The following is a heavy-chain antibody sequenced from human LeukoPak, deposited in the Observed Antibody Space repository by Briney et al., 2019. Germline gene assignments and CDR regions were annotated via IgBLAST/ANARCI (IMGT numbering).Heavy chain of an antibody. CDR3: ASPGPYYSETSGYLVF. D-gene: IGHD3-22*01. CDR1: GGSISRGSYS. V-gene: IGHV4-61*09. CDR2: IYTSGST. Sequence: SETLSLTCTVSGGSISRGSYSWNWIRQPAGKGLEWIGHIYTSGSTNYNPSLKSRATFSEDTSKNHFSLSLSAVTAADTAVYYCASPGPYYSETSGYLVFWGQGILVTVSS. J-gene: IGHJ4*02.